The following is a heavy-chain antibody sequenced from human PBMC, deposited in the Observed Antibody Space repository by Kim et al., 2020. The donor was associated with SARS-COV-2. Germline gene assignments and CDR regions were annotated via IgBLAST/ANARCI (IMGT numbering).Heavy chain of an antibody. Sequence: ASVKVSCKASGYTFTSYAMNWVRQAPGQGLEWMGWINTNTGNPTYAQGFTGRFVFSLDTSVSTAYLQISSLKAEDTAVYYCARRKEYYDILTGYYRRGGWFDPWGQGTLVTASS. CDR2: INTNTGNP. CDR1: GYTFTSYA. CDR3: ARRKEYYDILTGYYRRGGWFDP. J-gene: IGHJ5*02. V-gene: IGHV7-4-1*02. D-gene: IGHD3-9*01.